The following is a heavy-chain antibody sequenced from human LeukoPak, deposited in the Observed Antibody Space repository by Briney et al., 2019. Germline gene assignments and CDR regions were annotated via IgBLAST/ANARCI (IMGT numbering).Heavy chain of an antibody. CDR2: ISTSGTNI. J-gene: IGHJ4*02. CDR3: ARKTASGPSDC. CDR1: GFTFSDYY. Sequence: GGSLRLSCAASGFTFSDYYMTWIRQAPGKGLEWVSYISTSGTNIYYADSVKGRFTISRDNTRKSLYLQINNLRADDTAVYYCARKTASGPSDCWGQGTLVTV. V-gene: IGHV3-11*01.